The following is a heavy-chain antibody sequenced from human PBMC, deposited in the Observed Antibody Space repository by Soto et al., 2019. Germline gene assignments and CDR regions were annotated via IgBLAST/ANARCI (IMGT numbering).Heavy chain of an antibody. Sequence: QVQFVQSGAEVKKPGASVKVSCKTSGYIFTDYPIHWVRQAPGRGLEWVAWINTGNGTTRYSPRLQGRVSLTTDTSASTAYMQLTVLRFEDTAVYYCASNAFDYWGQGTMVAVS. J-gene: IGHJ4*02. CDR3: ASNAFDY. CDR2: INTGNGTT. V-gene: IGHV1-3*04. CDR1: GYIFTDYP.